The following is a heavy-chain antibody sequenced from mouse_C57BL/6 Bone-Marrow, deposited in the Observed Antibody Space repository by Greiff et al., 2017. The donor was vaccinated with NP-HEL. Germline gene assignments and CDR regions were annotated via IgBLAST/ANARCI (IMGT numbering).Heavy chain of an antibody. CDR3: ARYYYEGYFDV. V-gene: IGHV5-15*01. J-gene: IGHJ1*03. Sequence: EVKVVESGGGLVQPGGSLKLSCAASGFTFSDYGMAWVRQAPRKGPEWVAFISNLAYSIYYADTVTGRVTISRENAKNTLYLEMSSLRSEDTAMYYCARYYYEGYFDVWGTGTTVTVSS. CDR2: ISNLAYSI. D-gene: IGHD1-1*01. CDR1: GFTFSDYG.